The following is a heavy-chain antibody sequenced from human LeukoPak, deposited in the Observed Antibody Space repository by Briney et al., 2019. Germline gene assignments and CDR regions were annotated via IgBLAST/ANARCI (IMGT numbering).Heavy chain of an antibody. D-gene: IGHD6-19*01. CDR1: GGSISPSF. Sequence: SETLSLTCTVSGGSISPSFWSWLRQPAGKGLEWVGRLYPSGRTENNPSLMSRVSISLDAPKSQFSLRLTSVTAADTAVYFCARDAGSGWYYFDSWGQGTRVTVSS. CDR2: LYPSGRT. CDR3: ARDAGSGWYYFDS. J-gene: IGHJ4*02. V-gene: IGHV4-4*07.